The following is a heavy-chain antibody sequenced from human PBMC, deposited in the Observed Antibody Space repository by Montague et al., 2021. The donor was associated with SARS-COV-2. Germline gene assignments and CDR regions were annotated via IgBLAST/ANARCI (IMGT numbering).Heavy chain of an antibody. Sequence: SETLSLTCTASGGSISSYYWSWIRQPPGKGLEWIGYIYYSGSTNYNPSLKSRVTISVDTSKNQFSLKLSSVTAADTAVYYCARGVEGYSSSWYLDYWGQGTLVTVSS. J-gene: IGHJ4*02. CDR2: IYYSGST. CDR3: ARGVEGYSSSWYLDY. V-gene: IGHV4-59*01. CDR1: GGSISSYY. D-gene: IGHD6-13*01.